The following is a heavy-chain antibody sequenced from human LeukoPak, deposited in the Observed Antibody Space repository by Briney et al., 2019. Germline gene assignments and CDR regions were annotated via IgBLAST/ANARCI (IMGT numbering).Heavy chain of an antibody. Sequence: PSETPSLTFSVSCAFLNSHPWAWLRPPPGKGPEWGRRVHFSGSTNYNPSLRSRVAISLDKSKNEVSLTLKSVSAADTAVYYCTRDESSRDDSGGYHYWGRGVLVTVSS. V-gene: IGHV4-4*07. CDR2: VHFSGST. J-gene: IGHJ4*02. CDR3: TRDESSRDDSGGYHY. D-gene: IGHD2-15*01. CDR1: CAFLNSHP.